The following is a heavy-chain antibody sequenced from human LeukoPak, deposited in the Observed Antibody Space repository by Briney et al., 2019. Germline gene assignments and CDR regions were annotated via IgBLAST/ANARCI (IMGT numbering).Heavy chain of an antibody. CDR2: IYYSGST. Sequence: KPSETLSLTCTVSGGSISSGGYYWSWIRQHPGKGLEWIGYIYYSGSTYYNLSLKSRVTISVDTSKNQFSLKLSSVTAADTAVYYCARDGPRDAFDIWGQGTMVTVSS. J-gene: IGHJ3*02. CDR3: ARDGPRDAFDI. V-gene: IGHV4-31*03. CDR1: GGSISSGGYY.